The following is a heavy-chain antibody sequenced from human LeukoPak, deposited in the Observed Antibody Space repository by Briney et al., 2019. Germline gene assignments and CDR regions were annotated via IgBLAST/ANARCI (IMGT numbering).Heavy chain of an antibody. D-gene: IGHD3-3*02. Sequence: GGSLRLSCAASGFTFNVYAMYWVRQAPGRGLEWVSSIGTPDSRHYANSVKGRFTTSRDDSKNTVFLQMNSLRAEDSATFYCAKDRENGNGIWDAFDVWGQGTVVTVSS. J-gene: IGHJ3*01. V-gene: IGHV3-23*01. CDR1: GFTFNVYA. CDR2: SIGTPDSR. CDR3: AKDRENGNGIWDAFDV.